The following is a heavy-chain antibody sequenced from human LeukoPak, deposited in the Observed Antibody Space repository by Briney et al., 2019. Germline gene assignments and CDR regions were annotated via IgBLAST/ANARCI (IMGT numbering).Heavy chain of an antibody. Sequence: NTSETLSLTCTVSGGSISSSSYYWGWIRQPPGKGLEWIGSIYYSGSTYYNPSLKSRVTISVDTSKNQFSLKLSSVTAADTAVYYCARDRETRADSSSWYAVSMRYFDYWGQGTLVTVSS. CDR1: GGSISSSSYY. V-gene: IGHV4-39*07. CDR2: IYYSGST. CDR3: ARDRETRADSSSWYAVSMRYFDY. D-gene: IGHD6-13*01. J-gene: IGHJ4*02.